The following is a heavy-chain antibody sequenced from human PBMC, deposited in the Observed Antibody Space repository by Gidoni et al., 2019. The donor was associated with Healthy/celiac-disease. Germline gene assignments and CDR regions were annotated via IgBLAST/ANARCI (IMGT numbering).Heavy chain of an antibody. Sequence: EVQLVQSGAEVKKPGESLKISCKGSGYSFTSYWIGWVRQMPGKGLEWMGIIYPGDSDTRYSPSFQGQVTISADKSISTAYLQWSSLKASDTAMYYCARDRYYYDSSGPRENWYFDLWGRGTLVTVSS. J-gene: IGHJ2*01. D-gene: IGHD3-22*01. V-gene: IGHV5-51*01. CDR2: IYPGDSDT. CDR1: GYSFTSYW. CDR3: ARDRYYYDSSGPRENWYFDL.